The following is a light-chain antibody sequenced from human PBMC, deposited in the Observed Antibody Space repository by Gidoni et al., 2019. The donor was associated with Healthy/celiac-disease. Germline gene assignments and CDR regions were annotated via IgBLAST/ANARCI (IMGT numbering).Light chain of an antibody. CDR1: QSIRSW. CDR2: DAS. CDR3: QQYNGYSGT. V-gene: IGKV1-5*01. J-gene: IGKJ1*01. Sequence: DIQMPQSPSTLSTSVGDRVTITCRASQSIRSWLAWYQQKPGKAPKLLIYDASSLESGVPSRFSGSGSGTEFTLTISSLQPDDFATYYCQQYNGYSGTFGQGTKVEIK.